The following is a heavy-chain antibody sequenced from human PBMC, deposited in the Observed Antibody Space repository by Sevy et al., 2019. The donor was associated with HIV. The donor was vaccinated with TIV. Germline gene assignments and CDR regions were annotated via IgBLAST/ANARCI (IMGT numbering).Heavy chain of an antibody. V-gene: IGHV4-59*01. Sequence: SETLSLTCTVSGGSISSYYWSWIRQPPGKGLEWIGYIYYSGSTNYNPSLKSRVTISVNTSKNQFSLKLSSVTAADTAVYYCARGGDYGANYYWYFDLWGRGTLVTVSS. CDR3: ARGGDYGANYYWYFDL. J-gene: IGHJ2*01. D-gene: IGHD4-17*01. CDR2: IYYSGST. CDR1: GGSISSYY.